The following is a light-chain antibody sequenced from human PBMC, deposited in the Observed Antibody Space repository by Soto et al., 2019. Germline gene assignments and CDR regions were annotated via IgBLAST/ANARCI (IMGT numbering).Light chain of an antibody. CDR2: DAS. CDR1: QSVSSSY. V-gene: IGKV3-20*01. Sequence: EIFLTQSPCTLSLSPGAIATLSCRASQSVSSSYLAWYQQKPGQAPRLLIYDASSRATGIPDRFSGGGSGTDFTLTISRLEPEDFAVYYCQQFSSYPLTFGGGTKVDIK. J-gene: IGKJ4*01. CDR3: QQFSSYPLT.